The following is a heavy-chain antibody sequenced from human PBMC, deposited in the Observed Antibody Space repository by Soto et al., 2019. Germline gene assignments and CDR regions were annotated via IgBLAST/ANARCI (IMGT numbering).Heavy chain of an antibody. V-gene: IGHV3-21*01. CDR3: AREPPRLVGATYDAFDI. D-gene: IGHD1-26*01. CDR2: ISSSSSYI. CDR1: GFTLRRYS. Sequence: LRLSGAGSGFTLRRYSMNWVRQAPLKGLECVSSISSSSSYIYYADSVKGRFTISRDNAKNSLYLQMNSLRAEDTAVYYCAREPPRLVGATYDAFDIWGQGTMVTDS. J-gene: IGHJ3*02.